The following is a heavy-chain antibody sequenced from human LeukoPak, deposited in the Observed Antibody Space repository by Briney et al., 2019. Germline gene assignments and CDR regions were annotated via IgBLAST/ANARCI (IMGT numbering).Heavy chain of an antibody. D-gene: IGHD5-24*01. CDR2: ISAYNGNT. CDR1: GYTFTSYG. V-gene: IGHV1-18*01. Sequence: EASVKVSCKASGYTFTSYGISWVRQAPGQGLEWMGWISAYNGNTNYAQKLQGRVTMTTDTSTSTAYMELRSLRSADTAVYYCARDGRRVATKAPYPGYWGQGTLVTVSS. J-gene: IGHJ4*02. CDR3: ARDGRRVATKAPYPGY.